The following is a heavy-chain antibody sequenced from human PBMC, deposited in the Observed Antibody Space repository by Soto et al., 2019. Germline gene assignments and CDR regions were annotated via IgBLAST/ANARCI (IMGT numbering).Heavy chain of an antibody. Sequence: SETLSLTCTVSGGSISSYYWSWIRQPPGKGLEWIGYIYYSGSTNYNPSLKSRVTISVDTSKNQFSLKLSSVTAADTAVYYCPSQIYDSCGYYFNYYYYYGMDVWGQGTTVTV. J-gene: IGHJ6*02. D-gene: IGHD3-22*01. CDR3: PSQIYDSCGYYFNYYYYYGMDV. CDR2: IYYSGST. V-gene: IGHV4-59*01. CDR1: GGSISSYY.